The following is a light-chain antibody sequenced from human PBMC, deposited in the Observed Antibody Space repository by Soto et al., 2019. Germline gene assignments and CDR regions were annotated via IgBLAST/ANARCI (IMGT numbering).Light chain of an antibody. Sequence: DIPMTQSPSSLSASVADRVTITCRASQSISSYLNWYQQKPGKAPKLLIYDASSLQSGVPSRFSGSGSGKDFTLTISSLQPEDFATYYCQQSYSTPWTVGQGTKVQIK. V-gene: IGKV1-39*01. CDR1: QSISSY. CDR3: QQSYSTPWT. CDR2: DAS. J-gene: IGKJ1*01.